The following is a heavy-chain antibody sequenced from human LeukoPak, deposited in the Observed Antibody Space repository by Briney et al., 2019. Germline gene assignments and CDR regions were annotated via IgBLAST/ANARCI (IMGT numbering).Heavy chain of an antibody. CDR3: TTDPPTRY. CDR1: GFTFRDYT. D-gene: IGHD1-26*01. Sequence: PGRSLRLSCTGSGFTFRDYTMTWIRQAPGKGLEWVSFIRKKADGGTPEYAASVKGRFTISRDDSKSIAYLQMNSLETDDTAVYYCTTDPPTRYWGQGTLVSVSS. V-gene: IGHV3-49*03. CDR2: IRKKADGGTP. J-gene: IGHJ4*02.